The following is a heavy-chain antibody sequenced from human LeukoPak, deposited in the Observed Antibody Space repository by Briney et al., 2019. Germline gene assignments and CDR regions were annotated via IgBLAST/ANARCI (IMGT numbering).Heavy chain of an antibody. J-gene: IGHJ3*02. Sequence: GASVKVSCKVSGYTLTELSMHWVRQAPGQGLEWMGWISGSSSNTNYAQRLQGRVTMTTDTSTTTAYMELRSLRSDDTAVYYCARATGTWGHDGFDIWGQGTMVTVSS. D-gene: IGHD3-16*01. CDR2: ISGSSSNT. CDR1: GYTLTELS. V-gene: IGHV1-18*01. CDR3: ARATGTWGHDGFDI.